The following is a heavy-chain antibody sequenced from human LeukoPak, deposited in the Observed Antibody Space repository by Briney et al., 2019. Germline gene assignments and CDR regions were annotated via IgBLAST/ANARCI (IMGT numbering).Heavy chain of an antibody. J-gene: IGHJ6*02. CDR2: IYPGDSDT. V-gene: IGHV5-51*01. D-gene: IGHD4-17*01. CDR1: GYSFTSYW. Sequence: GESLKISCKGSGYSFTSYWIGWVRQMPGKGLEWMGIIYPGDSDTRYSPSFQGQVTISADKSISTAYLQWSSLKASDTAMYYCARGYYGDSRRYYYGMDVWGQGTTVTVSS. CDR3: ARGYYGDSRRYYYGMDV.